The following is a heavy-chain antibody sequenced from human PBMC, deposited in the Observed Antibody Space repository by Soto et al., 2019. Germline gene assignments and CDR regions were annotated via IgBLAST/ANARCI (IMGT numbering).Heavy chain of an antibody. V-gene: IGHV3-11*04. J-gene: IGHJ3*02. CDR1: GFTFSDYY. D-gene: IGHD3-16*01. CDR3: ATLYGPFDI. CDR2: LSSSGSST. Sequence: GGSLRLSCAASGFTFSDYYMAWIRQAPGKGLEWVSYLSSSGSSTYYADSVKGRFAISRDSAKNSLFLQMNSLRAEDAAVYYCATLYGPFDIWGQGTLVNVSS.